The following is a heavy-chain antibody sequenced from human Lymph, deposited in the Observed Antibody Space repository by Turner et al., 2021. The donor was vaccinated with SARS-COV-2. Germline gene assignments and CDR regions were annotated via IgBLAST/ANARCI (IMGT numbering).Heavy chain of an antibody. V-gene: IGHV3-30*18. Sequence: QVQLVESGGGVVQPGRSLRLPCAASGFTFSSYGMHWVRQAPGKGLEWVAVISYDGSNKYYADSVKGRFTISRDNSKNTLYLQMNSLRAEDTAVYYCAKEDQTQSSSWYEVVDYWGQGTLVTVSS. CDR1: GFTFSSYG. J-gene: IGHJ4*02. CDR3: AKEDQTQSSSWYEVVDY. D-gene: IGHD6-13*01. CDR2: ISYDGSNK.